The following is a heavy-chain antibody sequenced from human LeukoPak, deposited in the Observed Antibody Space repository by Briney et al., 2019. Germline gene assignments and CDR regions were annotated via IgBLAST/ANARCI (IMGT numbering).Heavy chain of an antibody. CDR3: AKDGLYYDGSTHIYYFDY. D-gene: IGHD3-22*01. CDR1: GFSFSDYA. V-gene: IGHV3-23*01. J-gene: IGHJ4*02. CDR2: ITGSGGVT. Sequence: GGSLRLSCAASGFSFSDYAMAWVRQAPGKGLEWVSVITGSGGVTHYAGSVKGRFTISRDNSKNTLYLQMNNLRVEDTARYYCAKDGLYYDGSTHIYYFDYWGQGTLVAVSS.